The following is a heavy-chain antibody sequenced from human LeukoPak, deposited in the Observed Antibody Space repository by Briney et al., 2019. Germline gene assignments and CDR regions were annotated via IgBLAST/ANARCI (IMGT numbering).Heavy chain of an antibody. J-gene: IGHJ4*02. Sequence: ASVKVSCKASGYTFTSYGISWVRQAPGQGLEWMGWISAYNGNTNYAQKLQGRVTMTTDTSTSTAYMELRSLRSDDTAVYYCARPYYDSSGYYVFDYWGQGTPVTVSS. CDR3: ARPYYDSSGYYVFDY. D-gene: IGHD3-22*01. CDR2: ISAYNGNT. V-gene: IGHV1-18*01. CDR1: GYTFTSYG.